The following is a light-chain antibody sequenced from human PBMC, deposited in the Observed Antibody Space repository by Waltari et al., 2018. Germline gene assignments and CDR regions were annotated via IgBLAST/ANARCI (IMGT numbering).Light chain of an antibody. J-gene: IGLJ1*01. CDR2: EVS. Sequence: QSALTQPASVSGSPGQSITISCSGTDSDVGAYDFVSWYQQHPGKAPHLIIYEVSNRPSGMSNRFSASKSGNTASLNISGLQAEDEADYYCSSYTTSSAPGVFGTGTRVTVL. CDR3: SSYTTSSAPGV. V-gene: IGLV2-14*01. CDR1: DSDVGAYDF.